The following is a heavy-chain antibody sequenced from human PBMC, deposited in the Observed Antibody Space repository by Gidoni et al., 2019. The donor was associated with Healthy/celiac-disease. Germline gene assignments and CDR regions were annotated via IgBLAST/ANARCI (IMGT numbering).Heavy chain of an antibody. CDR1: GGSFSGYY. V-gene: IGHV4-34*01. Sequence: QVQLQQWGAGLLKPSETLSLTCAVSGGSFSGYYWSWIRQPPGKGLEWIGEINHSGSTNYNPSLKSRVTISVDTSKNQFTLKLSSVTAADTAVYYCARGGYYYDSSGYFDYWGQGTLVTVSS. CDR2: INHSGST. J-gene: IGHJ4*02. D-gene: IGHD3-22*01. CDR3: ARGGYYYDSSGYFDY.